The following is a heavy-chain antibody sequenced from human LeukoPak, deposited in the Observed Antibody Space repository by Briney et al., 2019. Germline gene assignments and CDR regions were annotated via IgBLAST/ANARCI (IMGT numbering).Heavy chain of an antibody. CDR1: GFTFSDYY. CDR3: ASRGGSSGWYLQH. CDR2: ISSSSTI. V-gene: IGHV3-69-1*01. D-gene: IGHD6-19*01. J-gene: IGHJ1*01. Sequence: GGSLRLSCAASGFTFSDYYMTWIRQAPGKGLEWVSYISSSSTIYYADSVKGRFTISRDNAKNSLYLQMNSLRVEDTAVYYCASRGGSSGWYLQHWGQGTLVIVSS.